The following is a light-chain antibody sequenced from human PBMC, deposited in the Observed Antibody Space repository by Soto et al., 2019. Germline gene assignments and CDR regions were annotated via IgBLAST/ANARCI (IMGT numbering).Light chain of an antibody. CDR2: DAS. CDR1: QSISSR. V-gene: IGKV1-5*01. Sequence: DIQMTQSPSTLSASVGDRVTITCRASQSISSRLAWYQQKLGRASRLLIYDASSLESGVPSRFSGSGYGTEFTLTISSLQPDDFATYYCQQYNTYSSLTFGGGTKV. J-gene: IGKJ4*01. CDR3: QQYNTYSSLT.